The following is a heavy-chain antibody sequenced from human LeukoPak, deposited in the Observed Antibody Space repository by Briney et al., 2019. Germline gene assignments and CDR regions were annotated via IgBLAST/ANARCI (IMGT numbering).Heavy chain of an antibody. V-gene: IGHV1-69*04. CDR3: ARALSVAYCGGDCSSPGY. CDR1: GGTFSSYA. CDR2: IIPILGIA. Sequence: GASVKVSCKASGGTFSSYAISWVRQAPGQGLEWMGRIIPILGIANYAQKFQGRVTITADKSTSTAYMELSSLRSEDTAVYYCARALSVAYCGGDCSSPGYWGLGTLVTVSS. J-gene: IGHJ4*02. D-gene: IGHD2-21*02.